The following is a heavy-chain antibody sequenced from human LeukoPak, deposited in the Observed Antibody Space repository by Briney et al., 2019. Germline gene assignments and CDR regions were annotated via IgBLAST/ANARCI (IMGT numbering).Heavy chain of an antibody. D-gene: IGHD3-9*01. Sequence: SETVSLTCAVYGGSFSGYYWSWIRQPPGKGLEWIGGINHSGSTYYNPSLKSRVTISVDRSKNQFSLKLSSVTAADTAVYYCASRYFDWLTRHWTGLDYWGQGTLVTVSS. CDR1: GGSFSGYY. J-gene: IGHJ4*02. V-gene: IGHV4-34*01. CDR2: INHSGST. CDR3: ASRYFDWLTRHWTGLDY.